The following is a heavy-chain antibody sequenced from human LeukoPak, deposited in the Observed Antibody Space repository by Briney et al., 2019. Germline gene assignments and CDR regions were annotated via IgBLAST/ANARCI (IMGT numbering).Heavy chain of an antibody. CDR3: ARLLYSAFDI. CDR1: GYSVSSGYF. V-gene: IGHV4-38-2*02. CDR2: IYHSGST. D-gene: IGHD2-2*02. J-gene: IGHJ3*02. Sequence: PSETLSLTCIVSGYSVSSGYFWGWIRQPPGKGLEWIGRIYHSGSTYYYPSLKSRVTISVDTSKNQFSLKLSSVTAADTAVYCCARLLYSAFDIWGQGTMVTVSS.